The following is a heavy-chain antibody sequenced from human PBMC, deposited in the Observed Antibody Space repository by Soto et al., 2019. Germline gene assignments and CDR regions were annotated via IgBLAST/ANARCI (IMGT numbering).Heavy chain of an antibody. J-gene: IGHJ3*02. V-gene: IGHV4-31*03. Sequence: PSETLSLTCTVSGGSISSGGYYWSWIRQHPGKGLEWIGYIYYSGSTYYNPSLKSRLTLSADTSQNQFSLKLASVTAADTAVYYCARQTYLTYFDIWGQGTMVTVSS. CDR3: ARQTYLTYFDI. D-gene: IGHD3-16*01. CDR1: GGSISSGGYY. CDR2: IYYSGST.